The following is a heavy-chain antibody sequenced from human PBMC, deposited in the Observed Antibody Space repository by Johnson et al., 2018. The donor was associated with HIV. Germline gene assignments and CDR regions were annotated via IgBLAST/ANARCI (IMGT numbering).Heavy chain of an antibody. V-gene: IGHV3-30*02. Sequence: VQLVESGGGLVQPGGSLRLFCAASGSLFSSYAMHWVRQAPGKGLEWVTLIWNDGSNKYYTDSVKGRFTISRDNSKNTMYLQMNSLRAEDTAVYYCAKDIGDGYNRWGGLDIWGQGTMVTVSS. CDR1: GSLFSSYA. CDR3: AKDIGDGYNRWGGLDI. J-gene: IGHJ3*02. CDR2: IWNDGSNK. D-gene: IGHD5-24*01.